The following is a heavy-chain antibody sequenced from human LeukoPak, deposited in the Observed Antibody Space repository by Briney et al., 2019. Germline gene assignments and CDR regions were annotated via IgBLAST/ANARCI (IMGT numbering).Heavy chain of an antibody. CDR1: GFTFNNYA. Sequence: PGGSLRLSCAASGFTFNNYAMSWVRQGPGKGLEWVSTISGSGGSTYYADSVKGRFTISRDNSNNTLYLQMNSLRAEDTAVYYCAKGRHYYGSGSYPDPFDYWGQGTLVTVSS. CDR3: AKGRHYYGSGSYPDPFDY. CDR2: ISGSGGST. D-gene: IGHD3-10*01. J-gene: IGHJ4*02. V-gene: IGHV3-23*01.